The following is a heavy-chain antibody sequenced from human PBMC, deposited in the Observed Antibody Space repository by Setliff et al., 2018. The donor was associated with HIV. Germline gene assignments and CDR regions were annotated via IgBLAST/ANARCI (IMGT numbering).Heavy chain of an antibody. CDR3: AKDPRAAVATICDY. Sequence: RGSLRLSCAASGFIFSDYAMSWVRQAPGKGLEWVSAISGSGGSTYYADSVKGRFTISRDNSKNTLYLQMNSLRAEDTAVYYCAKDPRAAVATICDYWGQGTLVTVSS. CDR2: ISGSGGST. CDR1: GFIFSDYA. V-gene: IGHV3-23*01. D-gene: IGHD5-12*01. J-gene: IGHJ4*02.